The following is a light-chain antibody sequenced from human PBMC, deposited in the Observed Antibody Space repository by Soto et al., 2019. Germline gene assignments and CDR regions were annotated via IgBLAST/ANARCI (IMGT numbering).Light chain of an antibody. Sequence: EIVMTQSPATLSVSPGERATVSCRASQSVGSNLAWYRQKAGQAPSLLIYGASTRATGVPARFSGSGSGTEFTLTISSLQSEDFAVYYCQQYSYWRTFGQGTKV. CDR3: QQYSYWRT. CDR2: GAS. V-gene: IGKV3-15*01. J-gene: IGKJ1*01. CDR1: QSVGSN.